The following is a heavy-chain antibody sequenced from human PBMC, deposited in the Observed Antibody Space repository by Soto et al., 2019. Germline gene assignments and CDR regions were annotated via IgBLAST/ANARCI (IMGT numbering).Heavy chain of an antibody. CDR1: GFTFSSYS. J-gene: IGHJ5*02. CDR3: ARDHIYSSNGPGRFDP. V-gene: IGHV3-21*04. Sequence: EVQLVESGGGLVKPGRSLRLSCAASGFTFSSYSMNWVRQAPGKGLEWVSSISSSSSYIYSADSAKGRFAIPRDNAKNSLYLQMNSLLAEDTSVYYCARDHIYSSNGPGRFDPWSQGTLFAVSS. CDR2: ISSSSSYI. D-gene: IGHD6-13*01.